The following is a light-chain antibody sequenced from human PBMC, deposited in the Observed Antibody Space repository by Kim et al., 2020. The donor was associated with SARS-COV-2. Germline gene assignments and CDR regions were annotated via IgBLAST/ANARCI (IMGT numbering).Light chain of an antibody. CDR3: SSYAGSDNYV. CDR1: ISDVGGYNY. CDR2: EVS. J-gene: IGLJ1*01. Sequence: QSALTQPPSASGSPGQSVTISCTGTISDVGGYNYVSWYQQHPGKAPKLMIYEVSKRPSGVPDRFSGSKSGNMASLTVSGLQAEDEADYYCSSYAGSDNYVFGTGTKVTVL. V-gene: IGLV2-8*01.